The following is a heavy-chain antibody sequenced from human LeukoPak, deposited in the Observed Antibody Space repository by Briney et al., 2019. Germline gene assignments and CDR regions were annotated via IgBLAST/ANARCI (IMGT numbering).Heavy chain of an antibody. Sequence: ASVKVSCKASGGTFSSYAISWVRQAPGQGLEWMGRIIPILGIANYAQKFQGRVTITADKSTSTAYMELSSLRSEDTAVYYCARAFAAGLPTDDYWGQGTLVTVSS. CDR2: IIPILGIA. J-gene: IGHJ4*02. V-gene: IGHV1-69*04. D-gene: IGHD6-13*01. CDR1: GGTFSSYA. CDR3: ARAFAAGLPTDDY.